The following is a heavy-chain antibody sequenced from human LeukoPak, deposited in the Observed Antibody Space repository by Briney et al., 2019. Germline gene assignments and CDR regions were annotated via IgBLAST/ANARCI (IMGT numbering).Heavy chain of an antibody. J-gene: IGHJ4*02. CDR1: GDSVSSNNGA. D-gene: IGHD3-9*01. CDR2: TYYRYKLYN. V-gene: IGHV6-1*01. Sequence: SQTLSLTCAVSGDSVSSNNGAWNWIRQSPSRGLEWLVRTYYRYKLYNDYAGGLMSRITISPDTSKNQFSLQVYSVTPEDTAVYYCARDVGTTGWHTYDFWGQGTLVTVSS. CDR3: ARDVGTTGWHTYDF.